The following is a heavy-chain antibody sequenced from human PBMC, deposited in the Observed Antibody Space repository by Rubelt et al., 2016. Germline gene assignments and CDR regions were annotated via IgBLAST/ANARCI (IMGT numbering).Heavy chain of an antibody. Sequence: EVQLVESGGGLVKPGGSLRLSCAASGFTFSSYSMNWVRQAPGKGLEWVSSISSSSSYIYYADSVKGRFTISRDNSKNTLYLQMNSLRAEDTAVYYCAKDLNDYGGNRGDYWGQGTLVTVSS. CDR1: GFTFSSYS. V-gene: IGHV3-21*04. CDR3: AKDLNDYGGNRGDY. D-gene: IGHD4-23*01. J-gene: IGHJ4*02. CDR2: ISSSSSYI.